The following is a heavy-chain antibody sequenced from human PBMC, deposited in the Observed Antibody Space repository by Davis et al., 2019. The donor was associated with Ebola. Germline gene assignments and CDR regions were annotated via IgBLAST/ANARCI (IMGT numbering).Heavy chain of an antibody. D-gene: IGHD5-24*01. CDR3: ARGWLRTGLDI. Sequence: HSQTLSLTCAISGNSVSTNSAACNWIRQSPSRGLEWLGRTYYNSKWYNDYALSVKSRITTNPDTSKNQFSLQLNSVTPEDTAVYYCARGWLRTGLDIWGQGTMVIVSS. CDR2: TYYNSKWYN. J-gene: IGHJ3*02. CDR1: GNSVSTNSAA. V-gene: IGHV6-1*01.